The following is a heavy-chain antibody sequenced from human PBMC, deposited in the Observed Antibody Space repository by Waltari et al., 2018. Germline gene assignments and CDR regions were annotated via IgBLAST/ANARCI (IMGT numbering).Heavy chain of an antibody. D-gene: IGHD3-3*01. CDR3: ARGDDFWSGYYEAHYYYYGMDV. Sequence: QAQLQQWGAGLLKPSETLSLTCAVDGVSFSGFYWSWIRQPPGKGLEWTGEINHSGRTNYNPSLKSRVTISVDTSKNQFYLKLSSVTAADTAVYYCARGDDFWSGYYEAHYYYYGMDVWGQGTTVTVSS. CDR2: INHSGRT. J-gene: IGHJ6*02. CDR1: GVSFSGFY. V-gene: IGHV4-34*01.